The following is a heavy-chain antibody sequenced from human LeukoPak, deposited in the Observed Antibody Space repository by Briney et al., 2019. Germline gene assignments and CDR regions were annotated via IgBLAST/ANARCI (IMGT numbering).Heavy chain of an antibody. D-gene: IGHD2-2*03. Sequence: ASVKVSCKASGYTFTGDYLHWVRQAPGQGPEWMGWINPDSGGTKYAHKFQGRVTMTRDTSSSTAYMELSRLRSDDTAVYYCARERVDGYCSGTSCAFFDYWGQGTLVTVSS. V-gene: IGHV1-2*07. J-gene: IGHJ4*02. CDR3: ARERVDGYCSGTSCAFFDY. CDR1: GYTFTGDY. CDR2: INPDSGGT.